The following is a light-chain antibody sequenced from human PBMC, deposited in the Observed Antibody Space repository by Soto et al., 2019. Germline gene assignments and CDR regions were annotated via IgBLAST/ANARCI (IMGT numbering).Light chain of an antibody. V-gene: IGKV3-11*01. CDR2: DAS. CDR3: QQRGSWPIT. Sequence: EIVLTQSPATLSLSPGERATLSCRTSQSVSSSLAWYQQKPGQAPRLLIYDASNRATGIPARFSGSGSRTDFTLTISSLEHEDFAVYYCQQRGSWPITFGQGTRLEIK. J-gene: IGKJ5*01. CDR1: QSVSSS.